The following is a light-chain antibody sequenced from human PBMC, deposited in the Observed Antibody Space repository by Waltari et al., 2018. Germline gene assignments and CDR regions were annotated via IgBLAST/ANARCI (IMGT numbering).Light chain of an antibody. J-gene: IGKJ1*01. V-gene: IGKV3-20*01. CDR2: DAS. CDR1: KSVGRF. Sequence: EIVLTQSPATLSLSAGERATLSCRASKSVGRFLAWYQQKPGQAPRLLIYDASSRATGIPDRFSGSGSGTDFSLTISRLEHEDFAVYYCQHYVRLPATFGQGTKVEIK. CDR3: QHYVRLPAT.